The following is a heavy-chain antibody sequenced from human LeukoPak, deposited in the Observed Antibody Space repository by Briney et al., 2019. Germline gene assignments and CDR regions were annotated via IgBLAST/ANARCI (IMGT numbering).Heavy chain of an antibody. CDR1: GGFISRNSFY. Sequence: PSEPLSLTCTVSGGFISRNSFYWGWVRQPPGKGLEWIGSIYYSGTTYYNPSLKSRVTISVDTSKNQFSLKLNSVTAADTAVYYCAREDPQWLGWGGFDYWGQGTLVTVSS. D-gene: IGHD6-19*01. CDR3: AREDPQWLGWGGFDY. V-gene: IGHV4-39*02. CDR2: IYYSGTT. J-gene: IGHJ4*02.